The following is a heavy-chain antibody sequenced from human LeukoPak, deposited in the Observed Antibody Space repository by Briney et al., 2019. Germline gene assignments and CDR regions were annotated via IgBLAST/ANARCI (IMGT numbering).Heavy chain of an antibody. CDR1: GFTFGDYA. D-gene: IGHD1-14*01. Sequence: GGSLRLSCTASGFTFGDYAMSWVRQAPGKGLEWVGFIRSKAYGGTTEYAASVKGRFTISRDDSKSIAYLQMNSLKTEDTAVYYCTTSSNRVYYYYYYMDVWGKGTTVTISS. CDR3: TTSSNRVYYYYYYMDV. CDR2: IRSKAYGGTT. V-gene: IGHV3-49*04. J-gene: IGHJ6*03.